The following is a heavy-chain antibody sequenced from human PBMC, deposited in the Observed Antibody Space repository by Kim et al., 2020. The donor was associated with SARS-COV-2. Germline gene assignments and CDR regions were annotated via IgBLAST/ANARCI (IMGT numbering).Heavy chain of an antibody. CDR3: ARDLDYYGMDV. V-gene: IGHV3-53*01. CDR2: ST. Sequence: STYDADSVKGRFTISRDKSKNTLYLQMNSLRAEDTAVYYCARDLDYYGMDVWGQGTTVTVSS. J-gene: IGHJ6*02.